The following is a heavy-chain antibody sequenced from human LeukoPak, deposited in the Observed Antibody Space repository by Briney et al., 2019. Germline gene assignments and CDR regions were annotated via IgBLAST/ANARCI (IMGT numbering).Heavy chain of an antibody. J-gene: IGHJ6*02. Sequence: PGGSLRLSCAASGFTFSSYTMNWVRQAPGKGLEWVSSITGGSSYIYYADSLKGRFTISRDNAKNSLYLQMNSLRAEDTAVYYCARVGFTLVRGATNDYNYSGLDVRGQGTTVTVSS. V-gene: IGHV3-21*01. D-gene: IGHD3-10*01. CDR2: ITGGSSYI. CDR1: GFTFSSYT. CDR3: ARVGFTLVRGATNDYNYSGLDV.